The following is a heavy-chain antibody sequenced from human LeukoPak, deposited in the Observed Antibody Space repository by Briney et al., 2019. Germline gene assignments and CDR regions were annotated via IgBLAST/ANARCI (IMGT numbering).Heavy chain of an antibody. D-gene: IGHD6-13*01. CDR2: ISAYNGNT. CDR3: ARGGVRQQLVTGDIDY. V-gene: IGHV1-18*01. J-gene: IGHJ4*02. Sequence: ASVRVSCKASGYTFTSYGISWVRQAPGQGLEWMGWISAYNGNTNYAQKLQGRVTMTTDTSTSTAYMELRSLRSDDTAVYYCARGGVRQQLVTGDIDYWGQGTLVTVSS. CDR1: GYTFTSYG.